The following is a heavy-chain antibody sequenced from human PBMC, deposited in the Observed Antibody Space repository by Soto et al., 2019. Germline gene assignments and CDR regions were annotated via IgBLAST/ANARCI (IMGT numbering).Heavy chain of an antibody. Sequence: GGSLRLSCAASGFTFSSYGMHWVRQAPGKGLEWVAVIWYDGSNKYYADSVKGRFTMTEDTSTDTAYMELSSLRSEDTAVYYCATSDKYFDWLLTENWGQGTLVTVSS. V-gene: IGHV3-30*02. CDR1: GFTFSSYG. D-gene: IGHD3-9*01. J-gene: IGHJ4*02. CDR2: IWYDGSNK. CDR3: ATSDKYFDWLLTEN.